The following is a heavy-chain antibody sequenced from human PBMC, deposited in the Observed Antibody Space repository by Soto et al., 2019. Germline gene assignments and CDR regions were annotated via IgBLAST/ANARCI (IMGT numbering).Heavy chain of an antibody. CDR3: ARQGAALRDYYYGMDV. CDR2: IIPIFGTA. CDR1: GGTFSRYA. Sequence: QVQLVQSGAEVKKPGSSVKVSCKASGGTFSRYAISWVRQAPGQGLEWMGGIIPIFGTANYAQKFQGRVTITGDESTSTAYMELSSLRSEDTAVYYCARQGAALRDYYYGMDVWGQGTTVTVSS. J-gene: IGHJ6*02. D-gene: IGHD6-25*01. V-gene: IGHV1-69*12.